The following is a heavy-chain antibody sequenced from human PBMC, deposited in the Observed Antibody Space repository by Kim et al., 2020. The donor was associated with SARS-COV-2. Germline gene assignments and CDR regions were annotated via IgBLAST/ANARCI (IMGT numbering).Heavy chain of an antibody. Sequence: SETLSLTCAVYGGSFSAYYWSWIRQPPGKGLEWIGEINHSGSTNYNPSLKSRVAISVATSKNQFSLKLSAVTAADTAVYYCARGADIVVVPAARGGRYGMDVWGQGTTVTVSS. CDR1: GGSFSAYY. CDR3: ARGADIVVVPAARGGRYGMDV. V-gene: IGHV4-34*01. J-gene: IGHJ6*02. D-gene: IGHD2-2*01. CDR2: INHSGST.